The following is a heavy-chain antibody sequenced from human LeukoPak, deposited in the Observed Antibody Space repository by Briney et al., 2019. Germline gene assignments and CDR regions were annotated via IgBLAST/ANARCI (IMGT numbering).Heavy chain of an antibody. V-gene: IGHV7-4-1*02. CDR2: INTNTGNP. Sequence: ASVKVSCKASGYTFTSYDINWVRQATGQGLEWMGWINTNTGNPTYAQGFTGRFVFSLDTSVSTAYLQISSLKAEDTAVYYCARAPRGANFDYWGQGTLVTVSS. CDR1: GYTFTSYD. CDR3: ARAPRGANFDY. J-gene: IGHJ4*02. D-gene: IGHD3-10*01.